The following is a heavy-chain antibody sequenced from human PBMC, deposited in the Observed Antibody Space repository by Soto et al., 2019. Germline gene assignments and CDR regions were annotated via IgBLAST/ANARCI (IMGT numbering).Heavy chain of an antibody. CDR1: GFTFSSYG. V-gene: IGHV3-30*18. CDR3: AKDSGSGSYYNIFYFDY. D-gene: IGHD3-10*01. Sequence: PGGSLRLSCAASGFTFSSYGMRWVRQAPGKGLEWVAVISYDGSNKYYADSVKGRFTISRDNSKNTLYLQMNSLRAEDTAVYYCAKDSGSGSYYNIFYFDYWGQGTLVTVSS. J-gene: IGHJ4*02. CDR2: ISYDGSNK.